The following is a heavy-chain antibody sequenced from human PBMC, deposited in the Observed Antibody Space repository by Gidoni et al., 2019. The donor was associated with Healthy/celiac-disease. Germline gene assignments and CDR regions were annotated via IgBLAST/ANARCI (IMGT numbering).Heavy chain of an antibody. V-gene: IGHV7-4-1*02. J-gene: IGHJ4*02. CDR1: GYTFTSYA. CDR2: INTNTGNP. D-gene: IGHD6-19*01. Sequence: QVQLVQSGSELKKPGASVKVSFMASGYTFTSYAMIWVRQAPGQGVEWMGWINTNTGNPTYEQGFTGRFVFSLDTSVSTEYLQISSLKAEDTAVYYCARESHPWYSSGTTGEYFDYWGQGTLVTVSS. CDR3: ARESHPWYSSGTTGEYFDY.